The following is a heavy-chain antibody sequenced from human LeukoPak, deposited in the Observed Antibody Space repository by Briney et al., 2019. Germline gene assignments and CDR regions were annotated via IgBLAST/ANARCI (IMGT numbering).Heavy chain of an antibody. V-gene: IGHV3-11*01. CDR1: GFTFSDYY. CDR3: ARDEIAAAGWYFDL. D-gene: IGHD6-13*01. J-gene: IGHJ2*01. CDR2: ISSSGSTI. Sequence: PGGSLILSCAASGFTFSDYYMSWIRQAPGKGLEWVSYISSSGSTIYYADSVKGRFTISRDNAKNSLYLQMNSLRAEDTAVYYCARDEIAAAGWYFDLWGRGTLVTVSS.